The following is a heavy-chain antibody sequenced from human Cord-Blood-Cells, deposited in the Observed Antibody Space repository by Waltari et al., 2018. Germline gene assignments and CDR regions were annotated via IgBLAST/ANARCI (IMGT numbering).Heavy chain of an antibody. V-gene: IGHV4-4*02. CDR1: GGSIRSSNW. CDR3: ARQLGRYYYYGMDV. CDR2: IYHSGST. J-gene: IGHJ6*02. D-gene: IGHD1-1*01. Sequence: QVQLQESGPGLVKPSGTLSLTCAVSGGSIRSSNWLIWVRQHPGKGREWIGEIYHSGSTNYNPSLKSRVTISVDKSKNQFSLKLSSVTAADTAVYYCARQLGRYYYYGMDVWGQGTTVTVSS.